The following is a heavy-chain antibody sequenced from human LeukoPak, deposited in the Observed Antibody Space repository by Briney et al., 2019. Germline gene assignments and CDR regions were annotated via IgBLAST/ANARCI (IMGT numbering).Heavy chain of an antibody. D-gene: IGHD3-16*02. V-gene: IGHV3-23*01. Sequence: GGSLRLSCAASGFSFSTYAMSWVRQAPGKGLEWVSGVNGNGGSTSYADSVKGRFTIFRDNSKNTVHLQMNSLRVEDTAVYYCAKSLYGGCDYWGQGTVVTVSS. CDR1: GFSFSTYA. J-gene: IGHJ4*02. CDR2: VNGNGGST. CDR3: AKSLYGGCDY.